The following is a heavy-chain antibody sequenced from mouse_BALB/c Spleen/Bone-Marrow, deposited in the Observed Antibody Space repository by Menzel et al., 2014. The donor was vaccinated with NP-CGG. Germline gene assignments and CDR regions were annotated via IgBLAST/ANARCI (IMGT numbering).Heavy chain of an antibody. CDR3: SREITRYAVDY. J-gene: IGHJ4*01. CDR1: GYAFTNYW. V-gene: IGHV1-54*01. Sequence: VKAVESGAELVRPGTSVKVSCKASGYAFTNYWIEWVKQRPGQGLEWIGVINPGSGGVNYNEKFKGKATLTADKSSSTAYIQLSSLTSDDSAVYFCSREITRYAVDYWGQGTSVTVSS. D-gene: IGHD2-4*01. CDR2: INPGSGGV.